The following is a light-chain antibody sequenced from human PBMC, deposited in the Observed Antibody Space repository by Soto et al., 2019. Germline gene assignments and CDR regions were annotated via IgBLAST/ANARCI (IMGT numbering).Light chain of an antibody. V-gene: IGKV1-5*03. CDR1: QSVSNW. Sequence: DIQMTQSPSSLSASVGDRVIMTCRASQSVSNWLAWYQQKPGKAPNLLIDKASSLKSGVPSRFSGSGSGTEFTLTISSLQPDDFATYYCQHYNSYSEAFGQGTKGDIK. CDR3: QHYNSYSEA. CDR2: KAS. J-gene: IGKJ1*01.